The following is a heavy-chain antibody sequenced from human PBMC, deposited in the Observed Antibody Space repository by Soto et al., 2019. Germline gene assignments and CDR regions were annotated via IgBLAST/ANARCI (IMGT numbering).Heavy chain of an antibody. CDR3: ARGYCSGGSCYAGAFDI. D-gene: IGHD2-15*01. CDR1: GFTFSSYW. J-gene: IGHJ3*02. Sequence: GGSLRLSCAASGFTFSSYWMTWVRQAPGKGLEFLATIKPDGSDTYYVDSVKGRFTISRDNAKNSLSLQMNSLRAEDTAVYYCARGYCSGGSCYAGAFDIWGQGTRVTV. V-gene: IGHV3-7*01. CDR2: IKPDGSDT.